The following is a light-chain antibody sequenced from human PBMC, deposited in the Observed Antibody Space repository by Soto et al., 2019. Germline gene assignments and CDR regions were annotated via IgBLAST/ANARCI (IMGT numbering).Light chain of an antibody. CDR2: EAS. J-gene: IGKJ1*01. CDR1: QSIGNY. CDR3: QQRSSWPPTWA. V-gene: IGKV3-11*01. Sequence: IELTQSPGTLSLSPGERATLSCRASQSIGNYLAWYQQKPGQTPRLLIYEASNRATRTPARFSGIGSGTDFTLTISSLGPEDVAIYYCQQRSSWPPTWAFGQGTKVEIK.